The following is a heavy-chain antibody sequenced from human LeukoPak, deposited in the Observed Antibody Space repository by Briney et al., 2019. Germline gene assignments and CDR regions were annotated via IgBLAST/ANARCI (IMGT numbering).Heavy chain of an antibody. Sequence: GGSLRLSCAASGFTFSSYAMSWVRQAPGKGLEWVSVIYSGGSTYYADSVKGRFTISRDNSKNTLYLQMNSLRAEDTAVYYCASEARRAHYDSSGYYPKIDYWGQGTLVTVSS. J-gene: IGHJ4*02. V-gene: IGHV3-66*01. CDR3: ASEARRAHYDSSGYYPKIDY. CDR1: GFTFSSYA. D-gene: IGHD3-22*01. CDR2: IYSGGST.